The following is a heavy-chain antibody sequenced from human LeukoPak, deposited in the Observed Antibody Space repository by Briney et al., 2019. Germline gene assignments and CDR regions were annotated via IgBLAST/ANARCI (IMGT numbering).Heavy chain of an antibody. CDR1: GFTFSSYS. CDR3: AKQLGYCSDGSCYFPY. D-gene: IGHD2-15*01. V-gene: IGHV3-21*04. CDR2: ISSSSSYI. Sequence: GGSLRLSCAASGFTFSSYSMNWVRQAPGKGLEWVSSISSSSSYIYYADSVQGRFTISRDNSKSTLCLQMNSLRAEDTAVYYCAKQLGYCSDGSCYFPYWGQGTLVTVSS. J-gene: IGHJ4*02.